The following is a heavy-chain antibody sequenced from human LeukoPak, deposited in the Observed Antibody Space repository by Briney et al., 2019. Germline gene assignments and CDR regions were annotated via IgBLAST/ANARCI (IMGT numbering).Heavy chain of an antibody. CDR3: AGSFSAGDY. V-gene: IGHV3-7*01. CDR2: IKPDGTEK. J-gene: IGHJ4*02. D-gene: IGHD6-13*01. CDR1: GLTCSSFW. Sequence: GRSLRLSCAASGLTCSSFWMSWVRQAPGKGLEWVANIKPDGTEKYYVDSVKGRFTMSRDNTKNSLYLQMNSLRVEDTAVYYCAGSFSAGDYWGQGTLVTVSS.